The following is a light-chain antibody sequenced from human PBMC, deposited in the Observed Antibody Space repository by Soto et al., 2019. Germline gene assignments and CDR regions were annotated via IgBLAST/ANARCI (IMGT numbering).Light chain of an antibody. CDR3: QQRSNWPLFT. Sequence: EIVMTQSPATLSVSPVERATLSCRASQSVSSNLAWYQQKPGQPPRPLIYDVSIRATGVPARFSATGSETDFTLTISGLQSGDSAVYYCQQRSNWPLFTFGPGTKVDIK. V-gene: IGKV3-15*01. CDR2: DVS. CDR1: QSVSSN. J-gene: IGKJ3*01.